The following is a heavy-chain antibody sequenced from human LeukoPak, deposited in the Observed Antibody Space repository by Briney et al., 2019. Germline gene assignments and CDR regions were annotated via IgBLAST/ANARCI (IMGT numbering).Heavy chain of an antibody. Sequence: PSETLSLTCTVSGXSISKYYWIWVRQPAGEGLAWIVRIYSNGGTDYNPSLKSRDTMSVDTSKNQFSLMLSSVTAADTAIYYCARGTYGMDVWGQGTTVIVSS. CDR3: ARGTYGMDV. V-gene: IGHV4-4*07. J-gene: IGHJ6*02. CDR2: IYSNGGT. CDR1: GXSISKYY.